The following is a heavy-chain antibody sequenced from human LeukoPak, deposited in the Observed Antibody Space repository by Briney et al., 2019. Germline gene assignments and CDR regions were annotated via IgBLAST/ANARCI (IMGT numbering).Heavy chain of an antibody. Sequence: GESLKISCKGSGYRFTSYWIGWVRQMPGKGLEWMGITYPGDSDTRYSPSFQGQVTISADKSISTAYLQWSSLKASDTAMYYCASAYSYGLYYFDYWGQGTLVTVSS. V-gene: IGHV5-51*01. D-gene: IGHD5-18*01. J-gene: IGHJ4*02. CDR2: TYPGDSDT. CDR1: GYRFTSYW. CDR3: ASAYSYGLYYFDY.